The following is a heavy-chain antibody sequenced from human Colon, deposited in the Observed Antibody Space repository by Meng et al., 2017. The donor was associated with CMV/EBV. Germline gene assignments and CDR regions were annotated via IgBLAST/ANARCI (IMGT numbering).Heavy chain of an antibody. J-gene: IGHJ5*02. CDR2: IYSGGET. Sequence: GESLKISCAVSGFTVSSNSMTWVRQAPGKGLEWLSLIYSGGETHYADSVKGRFTISRDDSKNTLYLQMDSLRADDDTAVYYCASNRFCGSSCPDSWFDPWGQGTLATVSS. CDR3: ASNRFCGSSCPDSWFDP. CDR1: GFTVSSNS. D-gene: IGHD2-2*01. V-gene: IGHV3-53*01.